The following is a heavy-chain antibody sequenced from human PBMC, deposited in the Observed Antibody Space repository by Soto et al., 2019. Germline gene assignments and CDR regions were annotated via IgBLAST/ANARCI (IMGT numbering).Heavy chain of an antibody. D-gene: IGHD3-3*01. J-gene: IGHJ5*02. CDR1: GGSIYSYY. V-gene: IGHV4-59*01. Sequence: PSETLSLTCTVSGGSIYSYYWSWIRQPPGKGLEWIGYVHYSGSTNYNPSLKRRVTISIDMSKNHFSLKLSSVTAADTAVYYCARSDGAYDFWSSGWFDPWGQGTPVTVSS. CDR2: VHYSGST. CDR3: ARSDGAYDFWSSGWFDP.